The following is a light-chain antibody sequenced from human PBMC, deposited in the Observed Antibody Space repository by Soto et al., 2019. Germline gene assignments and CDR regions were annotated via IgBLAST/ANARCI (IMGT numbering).Light chain of an antibody. Sequence: QSALTQPPSASGSPGQSVAISCTGTSSDVGGYNYVSWYQQHPGKAPKLMIYEVSNRPSGISSRFSGSKSGNTASLTISGLQAEDEADYYCSSYTQFSTVVFGGGTKVTVL. CDR3: SSYTQFSTVV. CDR2: EVS. CDR1: SSDVGGYNY. V-gene: IGLV2-14*01. J-gene: IGLJ3*02.